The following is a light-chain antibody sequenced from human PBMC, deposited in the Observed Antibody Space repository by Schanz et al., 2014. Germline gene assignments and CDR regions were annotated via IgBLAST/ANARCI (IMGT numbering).Light chain of an antibody. CDR2: GAS. Sequence: EIVLTQSPGTLSLSPGERATLSCRTSQSVDSSYLAWYQQKAGQAPRLLIHGASSRAPGIPDRFSGSGSGTDFTLTINRLEPEDFAVYYCQQYGTSPFTFGPGTKVDIK. CDR3: QQYGTSPFT. V-gene: IGKV3-20*01. J-gene: IGKJ3*01. CDR1: QSVDSSY.